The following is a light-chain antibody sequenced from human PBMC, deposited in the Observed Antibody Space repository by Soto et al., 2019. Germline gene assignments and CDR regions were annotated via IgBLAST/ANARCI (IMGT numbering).Light chain of an antibody. Sequence: EIVLTQSPATLSLSPGERANLSCRASQSVSSYLAWYQQKPGQAPRLLIYDASNRATGIPARFSGSGSGTDFTLTISSLEPEDFAVYYCQQRSNWVTFGPGTKVDIK. V-gene: IGKV3-11*01. J-gene: IGKJ3*01. CDR2: DAS. CDR1: QSVSSY. CDR3: QQRSNWVT.